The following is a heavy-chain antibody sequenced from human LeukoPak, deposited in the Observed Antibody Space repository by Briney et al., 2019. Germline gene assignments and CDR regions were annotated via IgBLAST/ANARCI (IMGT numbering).Heavy chain of an antibody. CDR1: GGSLSGYY. V-gene: IGHV4-34*01. Sequence: SETPSLTCAVHGGSLSGYYWGWIRQPPGKGLEWNGEINHNGSTNYNPSLKSQVTISVDTSKNQFSLKLSSVTAADTAVYYCARIRGYSYGYRYYYYMDVWGKGTTVTVSS. CDR2: INHNGST. J-gene: IGHJ6*03. CDR3: ARIRGYSYGYRYYYYMDV. D-gene: IGHD5-18*01.